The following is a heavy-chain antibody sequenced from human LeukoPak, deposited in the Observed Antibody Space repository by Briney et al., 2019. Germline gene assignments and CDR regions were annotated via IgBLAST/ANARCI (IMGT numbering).Heavy chain of an antibody. D-gene: IGHD5-18*01. CDR1: GFTFSSYG. J-gene: IGHJ4*02. Sequence: GGSLRLSCAASGFTFSSYGMHWVRQAPGKGLEWVAVISYDGSNKYYADSVKGRFTISRDNSENTLYLQMNSLRAEDTAVYYCAKGTDTAMVFDYWGQGTLVTVSS. V-gene: IGHV3-30*18. CDR3: AKGTDTAMVFDY. CDR2: ISYDGSNK.